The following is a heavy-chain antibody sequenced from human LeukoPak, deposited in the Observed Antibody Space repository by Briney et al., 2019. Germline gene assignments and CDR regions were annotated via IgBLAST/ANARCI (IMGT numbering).Heavy chain of an antibody. CDR1: GFTFSSYS. D-gene: IGHD6-19*01. J-gene: IGHJ4*02. CDR2: ISSSSSYI. CDR3: AKDRGSSGWYFDY. V-gene: IGHV3-21*01. Sequence: GGSLRLSCAASGFTFSSYSMNWVRQAPGKGLEWVSSISSSSSYIYYADSVKGRFTISRDNSKNTLYLQMNSLRAEDTAVYYCAKDRGSSGWYFDYWGQGNLVTVSS.